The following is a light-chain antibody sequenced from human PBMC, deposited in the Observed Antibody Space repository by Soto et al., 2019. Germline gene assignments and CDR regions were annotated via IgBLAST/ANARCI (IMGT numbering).Light chain of an antibody. V-gene: IGKV3-15*01. CDR3: QQYNNWPPFIT. J-gene: IGKJ5*01. Sequence: IVLTQSPATLSLSPRERATLSCRASQSVSSNLAWYQQKPGQAPRLLIYGASTRATGIPARFSGSGSGTEFTLTISSLQSEDFAVYYCQQYNNWPPFITFGQGTRLEIK. CDR2: GAS. CDR1: QSVSSN.